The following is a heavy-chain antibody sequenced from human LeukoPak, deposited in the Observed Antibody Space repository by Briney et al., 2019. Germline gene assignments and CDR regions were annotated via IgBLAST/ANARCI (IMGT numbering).Heavy chain of an antibody. CDR2: IWSDGSKK. V-gene: IGHV3-33*01. CDR1: GFTFSSFG. Sequence: GRSLGLSCAASGFTFSSFGMHWVRQAPGKGLEWVAVIWSDGSKKYYADSVQGRFTISRDNSKNTLYLQMSSLRAEDTAVYYCARDRVSASLNCFDPWGQGTLVTVSS. CDR3: ARDRVSASLNCFDP. D-gene: IGHD2-2*01. J-gene: IGHJ5*02.